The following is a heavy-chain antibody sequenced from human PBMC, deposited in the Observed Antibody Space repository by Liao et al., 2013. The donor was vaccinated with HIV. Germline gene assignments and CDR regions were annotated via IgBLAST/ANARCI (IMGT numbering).Heavy chain of an antibody. CDR1: GDSISSGDYY. CDR3: AREGWELPDYYYYMDV. Sequence: QVQLQESGPGLVKPSQTLSLTCSVSGDSISSGDYYWTWIRQPPGKGLEWIGYIYYSGRTYYNPSLKSRLTMSLDTSKNHFSLKLSSVTAADTAVYYCAREGWELPDYYYYMDVWGKGTTVTVSS. D-gene: IGHD2-15*01. CDR2: IYYSGRT. V-gene: IGHV4-30-4*08. J-gene: IGHJ6*03.